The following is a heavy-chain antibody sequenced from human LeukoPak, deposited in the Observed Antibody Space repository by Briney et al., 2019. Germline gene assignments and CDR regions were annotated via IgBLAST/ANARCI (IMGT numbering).Heavy chain of an antibody. CDR1: GYTFTSYG. Sequence: VASVKVSCKASGYTFTSYGIIWVRQAPGQGLEWMGWISAYNGNTNYAQKLQGRVTMTTDTSTSTAYMELRSLRSDDTAVYYCARDRKGVYDILTGYYFNWFDPWGQGTLVTVSS. D-gene: IGHD3-9*01. CDR2: ISAYNGNT. J-gene: IGHJ5*02. V-gene: IGHV1-18*01. CDR3: ARDRKGVYDILTGYYFNWFDP.